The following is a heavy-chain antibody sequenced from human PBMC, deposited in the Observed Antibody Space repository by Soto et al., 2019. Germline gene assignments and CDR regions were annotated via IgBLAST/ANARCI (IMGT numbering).Heavy chain of an antibody. CDR3: TTVFYDSSGYPDY. V-gene: IGHV3-15*07. J-gene: IGHJ4*02. CDR2: IKRKTDGGTT. Sequence: GGSPRLSCAASGFTFSNAWMNWVRQAPGKGLEWVGRIKRKTDGGTTDYGAPVKGRFTISRDDSKNTLYLQMNSLKTEDTAVYYCTTVFYDSSGYPDYWGQGTLVTVSS. CDR1: GFTFSNAW. D-gene: IGHD3-22*01.